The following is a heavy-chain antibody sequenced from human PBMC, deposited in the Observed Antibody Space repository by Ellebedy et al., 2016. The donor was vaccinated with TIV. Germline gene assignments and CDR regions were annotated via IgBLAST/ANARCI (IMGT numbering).Heavy chain of an antibody. CDR3: ARDRGAASFDP. D-gene: IGHD6-25*01. V-gene: IGHV4-34*01. J-gene: IGHJ5*02. CDR1: GGSFNGYF. CDR2: INPSGTA. Sequence: SQTLSLTCAVKGGSFNGYFWSWIRQSPGKGLEWLGEINPSGTANYNPSLKSRVPISVDTSKNQFFLKLSFVTAADTAVYYCARDRGAASFDPWGQGTLVTVSS.